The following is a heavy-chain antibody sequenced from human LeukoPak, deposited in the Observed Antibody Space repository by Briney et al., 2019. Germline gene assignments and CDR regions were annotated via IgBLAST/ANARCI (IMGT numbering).Heavy chain of an antibody. CDR1: GFTFSSYS. V-gene: IGHV3-23*01. CDR2: ISDNGVST. J-gene: IGHJ6*03. Sequence: GGSLRLSCAASGFTFSSYSMTWVRQTAGKGLEWVSAISDNGVSTYYADSVKGRFTISRDNSKNTLCLQMNSLRTEDTAVYYCAKVPSGSYYQVYYYYMDVWGKGTTVTVSS. D-gene: IGHD1-26*01. CDR3: AKVPSGSYYQVYYYYMDV.